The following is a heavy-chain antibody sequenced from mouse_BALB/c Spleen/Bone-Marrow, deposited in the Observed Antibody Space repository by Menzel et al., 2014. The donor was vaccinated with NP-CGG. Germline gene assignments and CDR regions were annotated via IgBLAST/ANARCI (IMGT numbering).Heavy chain of an antibody. CDR1: GFTFSDYG. Sequence: EVMLVESGGGLVQPGGSRKLSCAASGFTFSDYGMAWVRQAPGKGPEWVAFISNLAYSIYYTDTVTGRFTISRENAKNTLYLEMSSLRSEDTAMYDCARALAYGSSFDYWGQGTPLTVSS. D-gene: IGHD1-1*01. V-gene: IGHV5-15*02. J-gene: IGHJ2*01. CDR3: ARALAYGSSFDY. CDR2: ISNLAYSI.